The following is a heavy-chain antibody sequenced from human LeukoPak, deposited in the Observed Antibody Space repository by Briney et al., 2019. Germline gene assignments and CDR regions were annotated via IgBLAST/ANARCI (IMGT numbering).Heavy chain of an antibody. CDR3: ARDLIEGWAFDI. CDR1: GVSISSYY. J-gene: IGHJ3*02. CDR2: IYTSGST. Sequence: SETLSLTCTVSGVSISSYYWSWIRQPAGKGLEWIGRIYTSGSTNHNPSLKSRVTMSVDKSKNQLSLKLSSVTAADTAVYYCARDLIEGWAFDIWGQGTMVTVSS. D-gene: IGHD2-15*01. V-gene: IGHV4-4*07.